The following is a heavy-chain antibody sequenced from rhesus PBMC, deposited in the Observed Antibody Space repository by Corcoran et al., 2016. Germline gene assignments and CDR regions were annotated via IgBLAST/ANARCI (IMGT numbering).Heavy chain of an antibody. D-gene: IGHD3-34*01. CDR1: GGSISSKH. J-gene: IGHJ6*01. Sequence: QVQLQESGPGLVKPLETLSLTCAVSGGSISSKHWSWIRRLPGQGLGWIGYIYGRGSSTNYNPSLKSRVTLSVDTSKNQFSLKLSAVTAADTAVYYCARWGESPHYNGLDSWGQGVVVTVSS. CDR2: IYGRGSST. CDR3: ARWGESPHYNGLDS. V-gene: IGHV4S11*01.